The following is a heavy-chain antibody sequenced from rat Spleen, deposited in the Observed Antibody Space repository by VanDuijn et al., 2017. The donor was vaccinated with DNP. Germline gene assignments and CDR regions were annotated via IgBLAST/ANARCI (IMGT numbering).Heavy chain of an antibody. V-gene: IGHV5S23*01. CDR1: GFTFSYYY. D-gene: IGHD1-11*01. J-gene: IGHJ2*01. CDR3: ARGGDYGGYYFDY. CDR2: ITNGGGTT. Sequence: EVQLVESGGGLVQPGRSLKLFCTASGFTFSYYYMVWVRQAPTKGLEWVASITNGGGTTYYRDSVKGRFTISRDNGKSTLYLQMDSLRSEDTATYYCARGGDYGGYYFDYWGQGVMVTVSS.